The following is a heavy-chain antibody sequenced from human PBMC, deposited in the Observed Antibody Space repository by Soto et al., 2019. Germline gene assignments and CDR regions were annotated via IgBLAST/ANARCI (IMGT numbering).Heavy chain of an antibody. D-gene: IGHD3-22*01. J-gene: IGHJ4*02. Sequence: PGGSLRLSCAASGFTFSSYAVSWVRQAPGKGPEWISSISGSGSTIYYADSVKGRFTISRDNSKNTLYLQMSSLRAEDTAVYYCAKVFYYYDSSGYYYFDYWGRGTLVTAPQ. CDR1: GFTFSSYA. CDR3: AKVFYYYDSSGYYYFDY. CDR2: ISGSGSTI. V-gene: IGHV3-23*01.